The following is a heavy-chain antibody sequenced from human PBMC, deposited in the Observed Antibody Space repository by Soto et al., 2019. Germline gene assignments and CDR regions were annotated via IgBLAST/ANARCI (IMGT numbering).Heavy chain of an antibody. J-gene: IGHJ6*02. CDR2: INPSGGST. V-gene: IGHV1-46*01. CDR1: GYTFTSYY. CDR3: ARDMTTVTDLHYYYGMDV. Sequence: ASVKVSCKASGYTFTSYYMHWVRQAPGQGLEWMGIINPSGGSTSYAQKFQGRVTMTRDTSTSTVYMELSSLRSEDTAVYYCARDMTTVTDLHYYYGMDVWGQGTTVTVS. D-gene: IGHD4-4*01.